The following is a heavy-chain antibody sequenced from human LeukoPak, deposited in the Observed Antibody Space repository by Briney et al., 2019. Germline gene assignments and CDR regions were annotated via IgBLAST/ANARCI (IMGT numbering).Heavy chain of an antibody. D-gene: IGHD1-26*01. J-gene: IGHJ4*02. V-gene: IGHV3-21*01. CDR1: GFTFSSYS. Sequence: GGSLRLSCAASGFTFSSYSMNWVRQAPGKGLEWVSSISSSSSYIYYADSVKGRFTISRDNAKNSLYLQMNSLRAEDTAVYYCARYDGRMFFDYWGQGALVTVSS. CDR3: ARYDGRMFFDY. CDR2: ISSSSSYI.